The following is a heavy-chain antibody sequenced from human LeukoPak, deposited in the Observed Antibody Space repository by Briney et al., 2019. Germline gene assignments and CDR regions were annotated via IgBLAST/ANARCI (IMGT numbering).Heavy chain of an antibody. CDR1: GFTFTSYA. J-gene: IGHJ4*02. CDR2: VSGSGGTT. CDR3: AKDLFDSREGGDYFDY. V-gene: IGHV3-23*01. D-gene: IGHD3-22*01. Sequence: GGSLRLSCAASGFTFTSYAMSWVRQAPGKGLEWVSAVSGSGGTTYYADSVKGRSTISRDNSKKTLYLQMNSLRAEDTAVYYCAKDLFDSREGGDYFDYWGQGTLVTVS.